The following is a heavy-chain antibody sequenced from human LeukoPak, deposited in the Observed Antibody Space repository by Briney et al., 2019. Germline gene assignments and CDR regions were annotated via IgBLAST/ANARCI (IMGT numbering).Heavy chain of an antibody. D-gene: IGHD5-24*01. V-gene: IGHV3-30*04. J-gene: IGHJ4*02. CDR3: ARDPASSTADGLHDLLFDY. CDR1: GFTFSGYA. CDR2: ISYDGRNK. Sequence: GGSLGLSCAASGFTFSGYAMHWVRQAPGKGLEWVAVISYDGRNKYYADSVKGRFTISRDNSKNTLYLQMNSLRTEDTDVYFCARDPASSTADGLHDLLFDYWGQGTLVTVSS.